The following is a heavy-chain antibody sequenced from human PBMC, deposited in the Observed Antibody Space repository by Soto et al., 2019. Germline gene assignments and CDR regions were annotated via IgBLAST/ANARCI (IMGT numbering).Heavy chain of an antibody. D-gene: IGHD3-22*01. CDR1: GGTFSSYS. V-gene: IGHV1-69*13. Sequence: GASVKVSCKASGGTFSSYSISWVRQAPGQGLEWMGGIIPIFGTANYAQKFQGRVTITADESTSTAYMELSSLRSEDTAVYYCAREGGFDHYDPRAFFDYWGQGTLVTVSS. J-gene: IGHJ4*02. CDR3: AREGGFDHYDPRAFFDY. CDR2: IIPIFGTA.